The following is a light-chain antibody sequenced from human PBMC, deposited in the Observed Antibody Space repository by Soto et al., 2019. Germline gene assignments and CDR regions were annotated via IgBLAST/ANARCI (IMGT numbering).Light chain of an antibody. CDR1: RSDVGVYNY. CDR2: EVS. CDR3: SSYAGSNNFV. V-gene: IGLV2-8*01. Sequence: QYVLTQPPSASGSPGQSVTVSCTGTRSDVGVYNYVSWYRQHPGKAPKLLIYEVSKRPSGVPDRFSGSKSGNTASLTVSGLQAEDETDYYCSSYAGSNNFVFGTGTKVTVL. J-gene: IGLJ1*01.